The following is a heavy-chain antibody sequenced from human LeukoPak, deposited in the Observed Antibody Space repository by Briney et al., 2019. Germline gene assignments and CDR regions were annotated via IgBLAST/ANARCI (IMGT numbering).Heavy chain of an antibody. J-gene: IGHJ4*02. CDR2: IYHSGST. CDR1: GGSISSSNW. V-gene: IGHV4-4*02. Sequence: KPSGTLSLTCAVSGGSISSSNWWSWVRQPPGKGLEWIGEIYHSGSTNYNPSLKSRVTISVDKSKNQFSLKLSSVTAADTAVYYCARRPRSGYYDSSGYYYYFDYWGQGTLVTVSS. CDR3: ARRPRSGYYDSSGYYYYFDY. D-gene: IGHD3-22*01.